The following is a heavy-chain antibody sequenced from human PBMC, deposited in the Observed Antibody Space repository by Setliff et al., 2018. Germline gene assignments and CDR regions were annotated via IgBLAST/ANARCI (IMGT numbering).Heavy chain of an antibody. Sequence: LSLTCSVSGASISTTYYYWDWIRQSPEKGLEWIGTIYQNGITYYNPSVKSRVTISVDTSKNQFSLKLSSVTAADTAVYYCASRPREEYYYGSGSYPYFDYWGQGTLVTVSS. D-gene: IGHD3-10*01. CDR3: ASRPREEYYYGSGSYPYFDY. V-gene: IGHV4-39*07. CDR2: IYQNGIT. CDR1: GASISTTYYY. J-gene: IGHJ4*02.